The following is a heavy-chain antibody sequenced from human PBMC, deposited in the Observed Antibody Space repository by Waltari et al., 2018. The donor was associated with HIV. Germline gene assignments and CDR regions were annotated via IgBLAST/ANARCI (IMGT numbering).Heavy chain of an antibody. D-gene: IGHD2-2*01. CDR2: IYYSGST. J-gene: IGHJ4*02. Sequence: PSETLSLTCTVSGGSITSYYWSWIRQPPGKGLEWIGYIYYSGSTNYNPSLKSRVTISVDTSKNQFSLNVTSVTAADTAVYYCARGPTRYYFDNWGQGTLVTVSS. CDR1: GGSITSYY. V-gene: IGHV4-59*01. CDR3: ARGPTRYYFDN.